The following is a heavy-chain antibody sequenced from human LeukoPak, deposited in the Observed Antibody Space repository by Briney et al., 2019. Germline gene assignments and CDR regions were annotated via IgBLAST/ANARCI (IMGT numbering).Heavy chain of an antibody. D-gene: IGHD1-26*01. Sequence: GGSLRLSCAASGFTFSSYAMSWVRQAPGKGLEWVSAISGSGGSTYYADSVKGRFTISRDNSKNTLYLQMNSLRDEDTAVYYCAKVRSPAFYFDYWGQGTLVTVSS. J-gene: IGHJ4*02. CDR2: ISGSGGST. V-gene: IGHV3-23*01. CDR3: AKVRSPAFYFDY. CDR1: GFTFSSYA.